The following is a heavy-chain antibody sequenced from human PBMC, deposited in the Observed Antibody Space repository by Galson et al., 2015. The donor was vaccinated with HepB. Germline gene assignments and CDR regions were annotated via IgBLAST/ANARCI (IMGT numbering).Heavy chain of an antibody. D-gene: IGHD2-15*01. CDR2: INAGNGNT. CDR1: GYTFTSYD. V-gene: IGHV1-3*01. J-gene: IGHJ4*02. Sequence: SVKVSCKASGYTFTSYDMHWVRQAPGQRLEWMGWINAGNGNTKYSQKFQGRVTITRDTSASTAYMELSSLRSEDTAVYYCARDRGGSYYFDDWCQGTLVTVSS. CDR3: ARDRGGSYYFDD.